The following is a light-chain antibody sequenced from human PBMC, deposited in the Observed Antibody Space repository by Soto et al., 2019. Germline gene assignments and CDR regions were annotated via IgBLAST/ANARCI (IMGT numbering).Light chain of an antibody. CDR2: GAS. CDR1: QSVSSSY. V-gene: IGKV3-20*01. Sequence: EIVLTQSPGTLSLSPGERATLSCRASQSVSSSYLAWYQQKPGQAPRLLIYGASSRATGIPDRFSGSGSGTEFTLTISRLEPEDFAVYSCQQYGSSPGTFGQGTKLEIK. J-gene: IGKJ2*01. CDR3: QQYGSSPGT.